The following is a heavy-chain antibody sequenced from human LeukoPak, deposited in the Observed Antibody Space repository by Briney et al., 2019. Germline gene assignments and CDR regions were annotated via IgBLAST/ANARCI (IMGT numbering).Heavy chain of an antibody. D-gene: IGHD3-16*02. J-gene: IGHJ4*01. V-gene: IGHV3-30*03. CDR1: GFNFGSHA. CDR3: ATESSLSN. CDR2: ISYDGGYQ. Sequence: GGSLRLSCAASGFNFGSHAMDWVRQAPGKGLEWVGDISYDGGYQSYAVSVRGRFTISRENSKNTLFLQMNSLRPEDAAVYYCATESSLSNWGHGTLVTVSS.